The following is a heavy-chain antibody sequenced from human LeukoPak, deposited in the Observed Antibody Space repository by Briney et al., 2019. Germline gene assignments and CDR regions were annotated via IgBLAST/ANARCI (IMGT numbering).Heavy chain of an antibody. CDR2: MNPNSGNT. CDR1: KYTVNGKS. CDR3: ARAGSKKQLWLRNDYYYGMDV. J-gene: IGHJ6*02. Sequence: PVNVTCQSCKYTVNGKSVDLGGQPTGKELEWMGWMNPNSGNTGYAQKFQGRVTMTRNTSISTAYMELSSLRSEDTAVYYCARAGSKKQLWLRNDYYYGMDVWGQGTTVTVSS. V-gene: IGHV1-8*01. D-gene: IGHD5-18*01.